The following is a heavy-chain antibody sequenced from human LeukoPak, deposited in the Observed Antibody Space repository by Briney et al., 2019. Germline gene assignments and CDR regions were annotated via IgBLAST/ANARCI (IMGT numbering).Heavy chain of an antibody. CDR1: GYTFTNYD. CDR3: ARGSYGSGSYYVGWFDP. J-gene: IGHJ5*02. CDR2: MNPNSGNT. Sequence: ASVKVSCKASGYTFTNYDINWVRQATGQGLEWMGWMNPNSGNTGYAQKFQGRVTITRNTSISTAYMELSSLRSEDTAVYYCARGSYGSGSYYVGWFDPWGQGTLVTVSS. D-gene: IGHD3-10*01. V-gene: IGHV1-8*03.